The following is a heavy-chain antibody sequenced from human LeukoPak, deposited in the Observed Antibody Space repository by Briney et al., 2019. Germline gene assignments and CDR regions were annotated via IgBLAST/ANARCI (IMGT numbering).Heavy chain of an antibody. V-gene: IGHV3-7*01. CDR1: GFTFSSYW. CDR3: AKDQLKYGSGSYYGY. D-gene: IGHD3-10*01. CDR2: IKQDGSEK. Sequence: GGPLRLSCAASGFTFSSYWMSWVRQAPGKGLEWVANIKQDGSEKYYVDSVKGRFTISRDNAKNSLYLQMNSLRAEDTAVYYCAKDQLKYGSGSYYGYWGQGTLVTVSS. J-gene: IGHJ4*02.